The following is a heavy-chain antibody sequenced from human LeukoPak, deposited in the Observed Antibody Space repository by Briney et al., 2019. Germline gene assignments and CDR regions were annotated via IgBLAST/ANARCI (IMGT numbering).Heavy chain of an antibody. CDR1: GFTFSSYW. J-gene: IGHJ6*03. D-gene: IGHD1-26*01. CDR3: AKFRAGATLDYYMDV. CDR2: IKQDGSEK. Sequence: GGSLRLSCAASGFTFSSYWMSWVRQAPGKGLEWVANIKQDGSEKYYVDSVKGRFTISRDNAKNSLYLQMNSLRAEDTAVYYCAKFRAGATLDYYMDVWGKGTTVTVSS. V-gene: IGHV3-7*03.